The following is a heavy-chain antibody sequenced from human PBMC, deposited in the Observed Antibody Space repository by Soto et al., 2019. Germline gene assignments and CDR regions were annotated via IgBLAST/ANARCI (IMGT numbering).Heavy chain of an antibody. J-gene: IGHJ4*02. CDR3: SRSYWYSSGWRFDY. V-gene: IGHV3-49*03. D-gene: IGHD6-19*01. CDR2: IRSNSYGGTR. Sequence: PGESLKISCTTSGFTFGDYAMSWFRQAPGKGLEWVGLIRSNSYGGTREYAASVKGRFTISRDDTTKIAYLEMNSLKTEDTALYYCSRSYWYSSGWRFDYWGMGPLVTVSS. CDR1: GFTFGDYA.